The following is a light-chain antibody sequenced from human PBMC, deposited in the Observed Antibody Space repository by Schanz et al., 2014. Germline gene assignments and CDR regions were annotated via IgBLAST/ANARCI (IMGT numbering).Light chain of an antibody. Sequence: QSVLTQPPSVSGAPGQRVTISCTGSSSNIGAGYVVHWYQHLPGTAPKLLIYDNNNRPSGVPDRFSGSKSGTSASLAITGLQAEDEADYYCSSYAGNNKLLFGGGTKLTVL. CDR3: SSYAGNNKLL. J-gene: IGLJ2*01. CDR2: DNN. CDR1: SSNIGAGYV. V-gene: IGLV1-40*01.